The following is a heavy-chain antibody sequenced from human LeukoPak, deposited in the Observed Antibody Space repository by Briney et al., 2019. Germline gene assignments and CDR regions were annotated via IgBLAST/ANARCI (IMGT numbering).Heavy chain of an antibody. CDR1: TFTFSSYG. J-gene: IGHJ4*02. CDR3: ANTMYSSGWSPFDY. V-gene: IGHV3-30*02. Sequence: GGSLILSCAASTFTFSSYGIHWVRQAPGKGLEWVAFIRYDGNNKYYADSVKGRFTISRDNSKNTLYLQMNSLRVEDTAVYYCANTMYSSGWSPFDYWGQGTLVTVSS. D-gene: IGHD6-19*01. CDR2: IRYDGNNK.